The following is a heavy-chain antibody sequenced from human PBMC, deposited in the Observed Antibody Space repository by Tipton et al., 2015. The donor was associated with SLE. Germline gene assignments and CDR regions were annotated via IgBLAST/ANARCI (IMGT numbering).Heavy chain of an antibody. Sequence: SLRLSCAASGFTFRNHEMNWVRQAPGKGLEWVSYISSSGSTIKYADSVKGRFTISRDNAKNSLYLQMNSLRAEDTAIYYCARSPSLDYGGQGTLVPVSS. CDR3: ARSPSLDY. CDR1: GFTFRNHE. CDR2: ISSSGSTI. J-gene: IGHJ4*02. V-gene: IGHV3-48*03.